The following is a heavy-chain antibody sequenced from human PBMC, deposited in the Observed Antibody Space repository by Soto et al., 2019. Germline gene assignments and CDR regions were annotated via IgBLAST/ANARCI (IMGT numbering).Heavy chain of an antibody. Sequence: QVQLQESGPGLVKPSETLSLTCTVSGGSISSYYWSWIRQPPGKGLEWIGYIYYSGSTNYNPSLKRRVTVSVDTSKNQFSLKLSPVTAADPAVYYCARHHYYRGAFDLWGRGTLVTVSS. CDR3: ARHHYYRGAFDL. D-gene: IGHD3-10*01. CDR1: GGSISSYY. J-gene: IGHJ2*01. V-gene: IGHV4-59*08. CDR2: IYYSGST.